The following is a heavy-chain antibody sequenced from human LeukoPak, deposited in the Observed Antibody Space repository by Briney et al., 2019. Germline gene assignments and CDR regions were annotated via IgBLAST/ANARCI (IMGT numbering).Heavy chain of an antibody. J-gene: IGHJ4*02. D-gene: IGHD6-13*01. V-gene: IGHV3-30*02. CDR1: GFTFSSYG. Sequence: PGGSLRLSCAASGFTFSSYGMHWVRQAPGKGLEGVAFIRYDGSNKYYADSVKGRFTISRDNSKNTLYLQMNSLRAEHTAVYYCAKPKKIERGSSWYYFDYWGQGTLVTVSS. CDR2: IRYDGSNK. CDR3: AKPKKIERGSSWYYFDY.